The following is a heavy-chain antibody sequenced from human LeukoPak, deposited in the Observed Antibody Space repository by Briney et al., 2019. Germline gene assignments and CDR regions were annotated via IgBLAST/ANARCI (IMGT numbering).Heavy chain of an antibody. CDR1: GGSFSGYY. V-gene: IGHV4-34*01. J-gene: IGHJ4*02. CDR3: ARALRYQLLSGVFDY. Sequence: SETLSLTCAVYGGSFSGYYRSWIRQPPGKGLEWIGEINHSGSTNYNPSLKSRVTISVDTSKNQFSLKLSSVTAADTAVYYCARALRYQLLSGVFDYWGQGTLVTVSS. D-gene: IGHD2-2*01. CDR2: INHSGST.